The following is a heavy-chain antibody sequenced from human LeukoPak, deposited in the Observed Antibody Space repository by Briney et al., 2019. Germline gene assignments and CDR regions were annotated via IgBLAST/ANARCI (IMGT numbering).Heavy chain of an antibody. J-gene: IGHJ3*01. CDR1: GFIFSSYA. V-gene: IGHV3-21*01. CDR3: VRDYGGSSGAFDL. CDR2: ISSSSGDI. Sequence: GESLRLSCRASGFIFSSYALNWVRRAPGQGLEWVSSISSSSGDIYYIDSVKGRFTISRDNARKSLYLQMNSLRVEDAAVYYCVRDYGGSSGAFDLWGQGTMVTVSS. D-gene: IGHD4-23*01.